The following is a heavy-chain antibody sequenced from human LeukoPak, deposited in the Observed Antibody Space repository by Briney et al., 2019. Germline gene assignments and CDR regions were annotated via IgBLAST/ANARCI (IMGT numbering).Heavy chain of an antibody. J-gene: IGHJ4*02. V-gene: IGHV3-48*01. Sequence: GGSLRLSCAASGFTFSSYSMNWVRQAPGKGLEWVSYISSSSTIYYADSVKGRFTISRDNAKNSLYLQMNSLRAEDTAVYYCASGRGYDYVWGSEAPFDYWGQGTLVTVSS. D-gene: IGHD3-16*01. CDR2: ISSSSTI. CDR3: ASGRGYDYVWGSEAPFDY. CDR1: GFTFSSYS.